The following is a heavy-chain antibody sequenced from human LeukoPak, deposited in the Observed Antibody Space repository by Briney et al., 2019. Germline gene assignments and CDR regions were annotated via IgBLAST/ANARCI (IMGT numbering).Heavy chain of an antibody. CDR1: GFTFSSYW. V-gene: IGHV3-74*01. CDR2: INSDGSST. Sequence: GGSLRLSCAASGFTFSSYWMHWVRQAPGKGLVWVSRINSDGSSTSYADSVKGRFTISRDNAKNTLYLQMNSLRAEDTAVYYCAREGYYYDSSGYHASGFFDYWGQGTLVTVSS. D-gene: IGHD3-22*01. CDR3: AREGYYYDSSGYHASGFFDY. J-gene: IGHJ4*02.